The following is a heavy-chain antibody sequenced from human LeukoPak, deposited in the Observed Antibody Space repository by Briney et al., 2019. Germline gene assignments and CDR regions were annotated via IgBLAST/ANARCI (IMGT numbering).Heavy chain of an antibody. V-gene: IGHV3-48*01. Sequence: GGSLRLSCAASGFTFSSYSMNWVRQAPGKGLEWVSYISSSSTIYYADSVKGRFTISRDNAKNSLYLQMNSLRAEDTAVYYCARGLLWFGELLSYFDYWGQGTLVTVSS. D-gene: IGHD3-10*01. CDR3: ARGLLWFGELLSYFDY. CDR2: ISSSSTI. CDR1: GFTFSSYS. J-gene: IGHJ4*02.